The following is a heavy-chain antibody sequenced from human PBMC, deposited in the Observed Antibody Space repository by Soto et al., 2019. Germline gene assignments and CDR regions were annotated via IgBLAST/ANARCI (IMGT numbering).Heavy chain of an antibody. CDR1: GYSISSGYY. J-gene: IGHJ5*02. V-gene: IGHV4-38-2*02. CDR3: ARDGYSSSYNWFDP. D-gene: IGHD6-6*01. Sequence: SETLSLTCTVSGYSISSGYYWGWIRQPPGKGLEWIGSIYHSGSTYYNPSLKSRVTISVDTSKNQFSLKLSSVTAADTAVYYCARDGYSSSYNWFDPWGQGTLVTVSS. CDR2: IYHSGST.